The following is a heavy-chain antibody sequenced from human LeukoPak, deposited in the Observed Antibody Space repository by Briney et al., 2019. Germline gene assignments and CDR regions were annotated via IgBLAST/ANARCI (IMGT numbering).Heavy chain of an antibody. J-gene: IGHJ6*03. V-gene: IGHV3-7*01. Sequence: GGSLRPSCAASGFTISSYWMSWVRQAPGKGLEWVANIKQDGSEKYYVDSVKGRFTISRDNAKNSLYLQMNSLRAEDTAVYYCARGGSYWERNYYYYYMDVWGKGTTVTVSS. D-gene: IGHD1-26*01. CDR2: IKQDGSEK. CDR3: ARGGSYWERNYYYYYMDV. CDR1: GFTISSYW.